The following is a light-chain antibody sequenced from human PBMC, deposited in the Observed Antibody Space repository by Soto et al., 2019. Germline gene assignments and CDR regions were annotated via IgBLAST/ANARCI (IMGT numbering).Light chain of an antibody. Sequence: DIQMTQSPSAMSASVGDRVTITCRASQGISNHLVWFQQKPGKVPKRLIYDASSLQAGVPSRFSGSGSGTDFTLTSSSQQPEDFATYYCLHHHNFPLTFGQGTRLE. CDR2: DAS. J-gene: IGKJ5*01. CDR3: LHHHNFPLT. V-gene: IGKV1-17*03. CDR1: QGISNH.